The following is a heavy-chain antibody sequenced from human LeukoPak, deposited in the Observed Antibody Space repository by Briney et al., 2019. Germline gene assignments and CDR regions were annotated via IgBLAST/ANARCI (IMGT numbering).Heavy chain of an antibody. CDR1: GGSISSSSYY. J-gene: IGHJ4*02. CDR3: ARSEMAAAGTFDY. CDR2: IYYSGST. V-gene: IGHV4-39*01. Sequence: SETLSLTCTVSGGSISSSSYYWGWIRQPPGKGLEWIGSIYYSGSTYYNPSLKSRVTISVDTSKNQFSLKLSSVTAADTAVYYCARSEMAAAGTFDYWGQGTLVTVSS. D-gene: IGHD6-13*01.